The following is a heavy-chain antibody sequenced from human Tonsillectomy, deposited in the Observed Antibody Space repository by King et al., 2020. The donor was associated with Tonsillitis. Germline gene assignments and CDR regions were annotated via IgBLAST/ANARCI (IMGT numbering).Heavy chain of an antibody. J-gene: IGHJ5*02. CDR3: ARSDYLNWFDP. CDR2: IYYSGST. D-gene: IGHD3-10*01. Sequence: VHLQESGPGLVKPSETLSLTCTVSSGSISSYYWSWIRQPPGKGLEWIGYIYYSGSTNYNPSLKSRVTISVDTSKNQFSLKLSSVAAADTAVYYCARSDYLNWFDPWGQGTLVTVSS. CDR1: SGSISSYY. V-gene: IGHV4-59*01.